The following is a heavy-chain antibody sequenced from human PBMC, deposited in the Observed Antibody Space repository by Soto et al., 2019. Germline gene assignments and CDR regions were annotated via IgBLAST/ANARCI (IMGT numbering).Heavy chain of an antibody. D-gene: IGHD3-3*01. CDR3: ARGGYYDFWSGYPDAFDI. Sequence: GGSLRLSCAASGFTFSSYAMHWVRQAPGKGLEWVAVISYDGSNKYYADSVKGRFTISRDNSKNTLYLQMNSLRAEDTAVYYCARGGYYDFWSGYPDAFDIWGQGTMVTVSS. J-gene: IGHJ3*02. V-gene: IGHV3-30*04. CDR1: GFTFSSYA. CDR2: ISYDGSNK.